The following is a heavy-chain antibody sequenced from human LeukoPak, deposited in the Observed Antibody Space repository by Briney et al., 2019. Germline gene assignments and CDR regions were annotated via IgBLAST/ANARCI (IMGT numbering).Heavy chain of an antibody. D-gene: IGHD5-18*01. CDR2: ISSNGGST. J-gene: IGHJ4*02. V-gene: IGHV3-64*01. CDR3: ARGASYGRLNYYFDY. CDR1: GFTFSSYA. Sequence: PGGSLRLSCAASGFTFSSYAMHWVRQAPGKGLDYVSAISSNGGSTYYANSVKGRFTISRDNSKNTLYLQMGSLRAEDMAVYYCARGASYGRLNYYFDYWGQGTLVTVSS.